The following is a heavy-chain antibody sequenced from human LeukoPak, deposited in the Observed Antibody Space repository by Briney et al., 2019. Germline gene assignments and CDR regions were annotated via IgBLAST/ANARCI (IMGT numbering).Heavy chain of an antibody. CDR1: GDSISRYS. CDR3: ARSKRRKYYYDSSGYDY. D-gene: IGHD3-22*01. J-gene: IGHJ4*02. CDR2: IYTSENT. V-gene: IGHV4-4*07. Sequence: TSETLSLTCTVSGDSISRYSWTWIRQPAGKKLEWIGRIYTSENTNYNPSLKSRVTMSVDTSKNQFSLKLTSVTAADTAVYYCARSKRRKYYYDSSGYDYWGQGTLVIVSS.